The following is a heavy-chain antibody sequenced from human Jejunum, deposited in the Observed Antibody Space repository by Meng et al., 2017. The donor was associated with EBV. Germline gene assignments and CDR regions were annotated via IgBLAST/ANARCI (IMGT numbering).Heavy chain of an antibody. CDR2: IYGDGRT. CDR3: ARKYGGDY. D-gene: IGHD2-2*01. Sequence: VQLVESGGGLIQPGGSLRLSCAASGFTVSSSYMSWVRQAPGKGLEWVSVIYGDGRTYYADSVKGRFTISRDSSKNTIYLQMNSLRVDDTALYYCARKYGGDYWGQGTLVTVSS. V-gene: IGHV3-53*01. CDR1: GFTVSSSY. J-gene: IGHJ4*02.